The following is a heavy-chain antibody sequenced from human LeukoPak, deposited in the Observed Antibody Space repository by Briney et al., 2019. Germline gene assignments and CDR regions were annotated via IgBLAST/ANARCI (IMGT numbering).Heavy chain of an antibody. D-gene: IGHD2-2*01. CDR2: ISYDGSNK. CDR3: ARARQEYQLLLYAFDI. Sequence: PGRSLRLSCAASGFTFSSYAMHWVRQAPGKGLEWVAVISYDGSNKYYADSVKGRFTISRDNSKNTLYLQMNSLRAEDTAVYYCARARQEYQLLLYAFDIWGQGTMVTVSS. V-gene: IGHV3-30-3*01. J-gene: IGHJ3*02. CDR1: GFTFSSYA.